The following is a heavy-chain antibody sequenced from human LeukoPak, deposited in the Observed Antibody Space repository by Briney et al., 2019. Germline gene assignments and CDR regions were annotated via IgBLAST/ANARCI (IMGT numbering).Heavy chain of an antibody. V-gene: IGHV3-23*01. J-gene: IGHJ4*02. D-gene: IGHD3-10*01. CDR3: AKVTTRFYGSGSYYPPEFGY. Sequence: PGGSLRLSCAASGFTFSSYAMSWVRQAPGKGLEWVSAISGSGGSTYYADSVKGRFTISRDNSKNTLYPQMNSLRAEDTAVYYCAKVTTRFYGSGSYYPPEFGYWGQGTLVTVSS. CDR1: GFTFSSYA. CDR2: ISGSGGST.